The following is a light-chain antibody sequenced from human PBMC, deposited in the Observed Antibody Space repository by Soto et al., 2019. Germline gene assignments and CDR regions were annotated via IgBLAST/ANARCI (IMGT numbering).Light chain of an antibody. Sequence: EIVMTQSPATLSVSPGERATLSCRASPSVSSNLARYQKKPGQAPRLLIYGASTRATGIPARFSGSGSGTEFTLTITSLQSEDFAIYYCQHYNNWPPWTVGQGTKVEIK. CDR3: QHYNNWPPWT. V-gene: IGKV3-15*01. CDR1: PSVSSN. CDR2: GAS. J-gene: IGKJ1*01.